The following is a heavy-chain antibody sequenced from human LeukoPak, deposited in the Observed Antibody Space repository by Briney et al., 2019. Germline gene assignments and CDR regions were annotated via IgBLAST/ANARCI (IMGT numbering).Heavy chain of an antibody. Sequence: GGSLRLSCAASGFTFSSYGMHWVRQAPGKGLEWVANIRQDGSEKHYLDSVKGRITISRDNAKNSLYLQMNSLRVEDTAVYYCARDRGVGSGNTDAFDIWGQGTMVTVSS. CDR2: IRQDGSEK. CDR1: GFTFSSYG. V-gene: IGHV3-7*01. J-gene: IGHJ3*02. CDR3: ARDRGVGSGNTDAFDI. D-gene: IGHD2-15*01.